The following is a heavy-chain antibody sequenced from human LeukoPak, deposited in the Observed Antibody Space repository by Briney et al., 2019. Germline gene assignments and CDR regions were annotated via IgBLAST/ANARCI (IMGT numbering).Heavy chain of an antibody. V-gene: IGHV3-23*01. CDR3: AKESTHYGGGYFDY. Sequence: GGSLRLSCAASGFIFSNYAMSWVRQAPGKGLEWVSFITGTGNNAYYADSVKGRFTISRDNSKNTLYLQMNSLRAEDTAVYYCAKESTHYGGGYFDYWGQGTLVTVSS. CDR2: ITGTGNNA. D-gene: IGHD4-17*01. J-gene: IGHJ4*02. CDR1: GFIFSNYA.